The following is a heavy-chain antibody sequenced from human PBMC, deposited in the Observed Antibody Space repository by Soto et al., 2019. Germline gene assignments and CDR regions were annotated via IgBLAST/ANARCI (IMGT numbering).Heavy chain of an antibody. CDR1: GFTFSSYA. J-gene: IGHJ5*02. CDR2: ISGSGGST. D-gene: IGHD2-2*01. V-gene: IGHV3-23*01. CDR3: ATSVIVVVPPGP. Sequence: GESLKISCAASGFTFSSYAMSWVRQAPGKGLEGVSAISGSGGSTYYADSVKGRFTISRENPKNTLYLQMTSLRAEDTAVYYCATSVIVVVPPGPWGQGTLVTVSS.